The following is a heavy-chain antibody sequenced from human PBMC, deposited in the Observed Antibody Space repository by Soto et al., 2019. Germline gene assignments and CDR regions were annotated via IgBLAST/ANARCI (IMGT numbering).Heavy chain of an antibody. CDR1: GGSISSSSYY. CDR2: IYYSGST. J-gene: IGHJ4*02. D-gene: IGHD2-15*01. CDR3: ARHTPAISISDH. Sequence: QLQLQESGPGLVKPSETLSLTCTVSGGSISSSSYYWGWIRQPPGKGLEWIGSIYYSGSTYYNPSLQIRATMSAHTSKSQSSLKLSSVTAADTAVYSCARHTPAISISDHWGQGTLVTVSS. V-gene: IGHV4-39*01.